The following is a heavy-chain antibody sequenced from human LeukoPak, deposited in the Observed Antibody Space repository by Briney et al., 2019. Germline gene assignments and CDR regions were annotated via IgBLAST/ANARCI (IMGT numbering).Heavy chain of an antibody. CDR1: GFTFRSYG. Sequence: PGGSLRLSCAASGFTFRSYGMHWVRQAPGKGLEWVAVIWYDGSNQYYADSVKGRFTISRDNSKNTLYLQMNSLRAEDTAVFYCAKVVVAATLTHYYYAMDVWGQGTTVTVSS. V-gene: IGHV3-30*02. CDR3: AKVVVAATLTHYYYAMDV. J-gene: IGHJ6*02. D-gene: IGHD2-15*01. CDR2: IWYDGSNQ.